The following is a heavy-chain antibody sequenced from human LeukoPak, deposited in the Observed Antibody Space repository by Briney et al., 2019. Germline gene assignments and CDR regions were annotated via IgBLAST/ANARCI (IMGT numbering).Heavy chain of an antibody. CDR1: GYTFTSYD. V-gene: IGHV1-8*01. CDR2: MNPNNGNT. J-gene: IGHJ6*02. Sequence: ASVKVSCKASGYTFTSYDINWVRQATGQGLEWMGWMNPNNGNTGYAQKFQGRVTMTRSTSISTAYMELSSLRPEDTAVYYCARLASSSWPLYYYYGMDGWGQGTTVTVS. D-gene: IGHD6-13*01. CDR3: ARLASSSWPLYYYYGMDG.